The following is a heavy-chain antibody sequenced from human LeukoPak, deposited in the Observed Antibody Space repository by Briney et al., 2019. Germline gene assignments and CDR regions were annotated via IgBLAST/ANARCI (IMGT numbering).Heavy chain of an antibody. J-gene: IGHJ4*02. D-gene: IGHD2/OR15-2a*01. CDR3: AKEEGTTYPASHFDY. CDR2: ISFDGYDK. Sequence: GGSLRLSCAASGFTFSTYAMHWVRQAPGKGLEWVAGISFDGYDKYYAESVKGRFTISRDYSRNTLYLQMNSLRAEDTAVYYCAKEEGTTYPASHFDYWGQGTLVTVSS. V-gene: IGHV3-30*18. CDR1: GFTFSTYA.